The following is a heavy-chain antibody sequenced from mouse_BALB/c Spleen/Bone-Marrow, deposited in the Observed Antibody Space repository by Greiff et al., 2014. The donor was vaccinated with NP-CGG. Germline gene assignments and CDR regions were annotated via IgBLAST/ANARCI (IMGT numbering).Heavy chain of an antibody. Sequence: EVQLQQSGGGLVQPGGSLRLSCATSGFTFTDYYMNWVRQPPGKALEWLGFIRNKANGYTTEYSASVKGRFTISRDNSQSILYLQMNILRAEDSATYYCARLGRGCFDYWGQGTTLTVSS. CDR1: GFTFTDYY. J-gene: IGHJ2*01. D-gene: IGHD4-1*01. CDR2: IRNKANGYTT. V-gene: IGHV7-3*02. CDR3: ARLGRGCFDY.